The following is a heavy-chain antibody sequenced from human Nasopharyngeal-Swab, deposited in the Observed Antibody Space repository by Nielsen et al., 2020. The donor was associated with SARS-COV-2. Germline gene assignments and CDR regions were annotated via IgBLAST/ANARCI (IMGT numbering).Heavy chain of an antibody. V-gene: IGHV3-53*05. CDR1: GFTVSSNY. CDR2: IYSGGST. J-gene: IGHJ3*02. Sequence: GGSLRLSCAASGFTVSSNYMSWVRQAPGKGLEWVSVIYSGGSTYYADSVKGRFTISRDNSKNTLYLQMNSLRAEDTALYYCAKLAFVGTTYDAFDIWGQGTMVTVSS. CDR3: AKLAFVGTTYDAFDI. D-gene: IGHD3-3*02.